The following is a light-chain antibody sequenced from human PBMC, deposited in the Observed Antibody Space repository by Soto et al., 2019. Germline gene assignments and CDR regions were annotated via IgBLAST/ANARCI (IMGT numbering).Light chain of an antibody. V-gene: IGLV2-8*01. CDR1: SSDVGGYNF. Sequence: TQPPSASGSTGQSVTISCTGASSDVGGYNFVFWYQHHPGKAPRLMIYDVTQRPSGVPDRFSGSKSGNTASLTVSGLQVDDEAYYYCSSYAGSSSPVAFGGGTKVTVL. CDR2: DVT. J-gene: IGLJ2*01. CDR3: SSYAGSSSPVA.